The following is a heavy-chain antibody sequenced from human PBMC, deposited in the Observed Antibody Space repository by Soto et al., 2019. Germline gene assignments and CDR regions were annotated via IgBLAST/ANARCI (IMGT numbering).Heavy chain of an antibody. Sequence: GESLKISCKGSGYSFTTYWIGWVRQMPGKGLEWVAIIYHGDSDARYSPSFQGQVTISADKSINTAYLQWNSLKASDSGTYYCARPSAYSSSWFSYYGMDVWGQGTTVTVSS. D-gene: IGHD6-13*01. CDR1: GYSFTTYW. V-gene: IGHV5-51*01. CDR3: ARPSAYSSSWFSYYGMDV. J-gene: IGHJ6*02. CDR2: IYHGDSDA.